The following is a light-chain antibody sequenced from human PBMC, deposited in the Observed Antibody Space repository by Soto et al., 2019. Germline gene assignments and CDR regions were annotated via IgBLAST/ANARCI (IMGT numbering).Light chain of an antibody. V-gene: IGKV1-5*01. CDR2: DAS. Sequence: DLQMTQAPSTLSASVGDRVTITCQASQNINYWLAWYQQKLGSPPKLLLYDASNLGHGVPSRFSGGVSGTHLTFHISSLRPDDVATYYCQQYSGPRTFGQGTKVEI. CDR3: QQYSGPRT. J-gene: IGKJ1*01. CDR1: QNINYW.